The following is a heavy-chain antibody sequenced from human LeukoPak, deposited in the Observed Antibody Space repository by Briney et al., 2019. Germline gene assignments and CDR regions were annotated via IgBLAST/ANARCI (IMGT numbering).Heavy chain of an antibody. Sequence: PGGSLRLSCAASGFTFSSYSMNWVRQAPGKGLEWVSSISSSSSYIYYADSVKGRFTISRDNAKNSLYLQMNSLRAEDTAVYYCATPPVKWELQVDYWGQGTLVTVSS. CDR1: GFTFSSYS. CDR3: ATPPVKWELQVDY. D-gene: IGHD1-26*01. J-gene: IGHJ4*02. CDR2: ISSSSSYI. V-gene: IGHV3-21*01.